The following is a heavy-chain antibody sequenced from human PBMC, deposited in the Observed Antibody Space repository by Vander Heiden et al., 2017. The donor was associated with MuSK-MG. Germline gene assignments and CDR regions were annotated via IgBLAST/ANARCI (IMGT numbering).Heavy chain of an antibody. CDR2: VRKKLNGYTT. CDR1: GFTFSDHY. Sequence: EVQLVESGGGLVQPGGSLRLSCAASGFTFSDHYMDWVRQAPGKGLEWAGRVRKKLNGYTTEYAASVKGRFSISRDDSKDSLYLQMNSLKTEDTAVYYCVRVPCSGGSCYPDYWGQGTLVSVSS. J-gene: IGHJ4*02. CDR3: VRVPCSGGSCYPDY. D-gene: IGHD2-15*01. V-gene: IGHV3-72*01.